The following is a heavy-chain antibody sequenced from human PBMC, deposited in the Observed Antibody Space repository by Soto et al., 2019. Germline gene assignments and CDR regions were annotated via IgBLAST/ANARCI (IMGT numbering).Heavy chain of an antibody. CDR2: IHHSGST. CDR3: ARGPGLLHYCYYCMDV. V-gene: IGHV4-34*01. Sequence: PSESLSLTGAPDGGYLSGYYWSWIRQPPGKGLEWIGEIHHSGSTNYNPSLKSRFTISGYTSKNQFSLNMRSVTAAYTAVHSCARGPGLLHYCYYCMDVFRQLPTIT. J-gene: IGHJ6*02. CDR1: GGYLSGYY.